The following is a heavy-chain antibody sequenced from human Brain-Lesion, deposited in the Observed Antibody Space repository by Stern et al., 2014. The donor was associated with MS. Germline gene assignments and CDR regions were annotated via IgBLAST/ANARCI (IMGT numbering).Heavy chain of an antibody. CDR2: IHYTGST. V-gene: IGHV4-39*01. CDR3: ASWVGARRRRFDY. Sequence: QLQLQESGPGLVKPSETLSLTCTVSGGPISSSSYYWGWIRQPPGKGLEWIGTIHYTGSTHYNTSPKSRVTFSVDLTRDPFALKLGSVTAADTAVYYCASWVGARRRRFDYWGQGTLVTVSS. J-gene: IGHJ4*02. CDR1: GGPISSSSYY. D-gene: IGHD1-26*01.